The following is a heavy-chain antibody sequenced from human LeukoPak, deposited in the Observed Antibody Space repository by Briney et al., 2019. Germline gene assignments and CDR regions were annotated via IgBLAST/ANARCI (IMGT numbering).Heavy chain of an antibody. D-gene: IGHD3-3*01. Sequence: SETLSLTCSVSGDSISSYYWGWIRQPPGKGLEWIGSIYYSGSTHYNPSLKSRVTISVDTSKNQFSLKLSSVTAADTAVYYCARLFWSGYYLGFDPWGQGTLVTVSS. CDR2: IYYSGST. CDR3: ARLFWSGYYLGFDP. V-gene: IGHV4-39*01. J-gene: IGHJ5*02. CDR1: GDSISSYY.